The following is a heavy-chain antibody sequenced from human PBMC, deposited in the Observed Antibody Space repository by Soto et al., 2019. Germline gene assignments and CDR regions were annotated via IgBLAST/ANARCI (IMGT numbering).Heavy chain of an antibody. CDR3: ARTVRYSSSWQKTYYYYYGMDV. CDR1: GGTFSSYA. Sequence: QVQLVQSGAEVKKPGSSVKVSCKASGGTFSSYAISWVRQAPGQGLEWMGGIIPIFGTANYAQKFQGRVTITADESTCTAYMELSSLRSEDTAVYYCARTVRYSSSWQKTYYYYYGMDVWGQGTTVTVSS. CDR2: IIPIFGTA. D-gene: IGHD6-13*01. J-gene: IGHJ6*02. V-gene: IGHV1-69*01.